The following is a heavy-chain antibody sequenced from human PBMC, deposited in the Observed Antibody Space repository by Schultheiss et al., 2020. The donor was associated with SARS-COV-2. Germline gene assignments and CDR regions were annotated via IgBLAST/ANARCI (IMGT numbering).Heavy chain of an antibody. D-gene: IGHD3-9*01. CDR2: ISSNSSYI. J-gene: IGHJ4*02. V-gene: IGHV3-21*01. CDR3: ARDERYFHWLLYPRPYYFDF. Sequence: GGSLRLSCAASGFTFSSYAMSWVRQAPGKGLKWVSSISSNSSYIYYADSVKGRFTISRDNAKNSLYLQMNSLRAEDTAVYYCARDERYFHWLLYPRPYYFDFWGQGTLVTVSS. CDR1: GFTFSSYA.